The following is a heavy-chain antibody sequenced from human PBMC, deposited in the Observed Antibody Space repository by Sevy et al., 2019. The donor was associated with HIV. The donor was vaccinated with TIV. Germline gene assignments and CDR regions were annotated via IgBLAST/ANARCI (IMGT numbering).Heavy chain of an antibody. Sequence: GGSLRLSCAASGFTLSNNHMHWVRQAPGKGLEWVAAMWYDGSNEYYADSVKGRFTISRDNSKNTLELQMNSLRAEDKAVYYCAGDNLALDVWGQGTMVTVSS. CDR2: MWYDGSNE. V-gene: IGHV3-33*01. J-gene: IGHJ6*02. CDR3: AGDNLALDV. CDR1: GFTLSNNH.